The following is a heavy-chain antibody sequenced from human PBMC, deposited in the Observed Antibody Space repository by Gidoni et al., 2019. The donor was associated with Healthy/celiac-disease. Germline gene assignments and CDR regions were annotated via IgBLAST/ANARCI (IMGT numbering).Heavy chain of an antibody. J-gene: IGHJ6*03. CDR1: GFTFSSYA. CDR2: ISGGGDST. V-gene: IGHV3-23*01. CDR3: AKDMARTVYYYYYMDV. Sequence: EVQLLESGGGLVQPGGSLRLSCAASGFTFSSYAMGWVRQAPGKGLEWVSAISGGGDSTYYADSVRGRFTISRDNSKNTLYLLMNSLRVEDTAIYYCAKDMARTVYYYYYMDVWGKGTTATVSS.